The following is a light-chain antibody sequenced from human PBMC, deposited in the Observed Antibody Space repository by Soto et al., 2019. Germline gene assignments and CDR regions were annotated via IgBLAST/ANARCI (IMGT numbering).Light chain of an antibody. CDR1: QSVSSN. Sequence: EIVMTQSPATLSVSPGERATLSCRASQSVSSNLAWYQQKPGQAPRLLIYDASTRATGIPARFSGSGSGTDFTLTISSLQSEDFAVYYCQQYNNLPFSFGPGTKVDIK. J-gene: IGKJ3*01. CDR2: DAS. CDR3: QQYNNLPFS. V-gene: IGKV3-15*01.